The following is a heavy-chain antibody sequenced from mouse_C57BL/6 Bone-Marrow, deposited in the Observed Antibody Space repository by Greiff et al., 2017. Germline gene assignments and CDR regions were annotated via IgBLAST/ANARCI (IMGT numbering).Heavy chain of an antibody. Sequence: EVQLQQSGPELVKPGASVKISCKASGYTFTDYYMNWVKPSHGKSLEWIGDINPNNGGTSYNQKLKGKATLTVDKSSSTAYMELRSLTSEDSAVYYCAREQLLRYSMDYWGQGTSVTVSS. CDR3: AREQLLRYSMDY. V-gene: IGHV1-26*01. CDR2: INPNNGGT. D-gene: IGHD1-1*01. J-gene: IGHJ4*01. CDR1: GYTFTDYY.